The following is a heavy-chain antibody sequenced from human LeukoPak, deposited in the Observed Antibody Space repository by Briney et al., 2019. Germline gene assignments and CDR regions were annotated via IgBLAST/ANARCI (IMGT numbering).Heavy chain of an antibody. CDR3: ARDGAVPAPIGQYYYYMDV. V-gene: IGHV1-69*04. CDR2: IIPILGIA. J-gene: IGHJ6*03. Sequence: GSSVKVSCKASGGTFSSYTISWVRQAPGQGLEWMGRIIPILGIANYAQKFQGRVTITADKSTSTAYMELSSLRSEDTAVYYCARDGAVPAPIGQYYYYMDVWGKGTTVTVSS. CDR1: GGTFSSYT. D-gene: IGHD2-2*01.